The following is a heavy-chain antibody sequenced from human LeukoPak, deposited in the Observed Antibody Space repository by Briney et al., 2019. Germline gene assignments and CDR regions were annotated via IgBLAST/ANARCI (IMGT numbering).Heavy chain of an antibody. D-gene: IGHD1-26*01. CDR3: ARTAIHVHSGSYFDS. CDR1: GDSITSHDY. J-gene: IGHJ4*02. Sequence: PSETLSLTCTVSGDSITSHDYWSWIRPRAGQGLEWIRRIYSTGSTNYNPSLKSRVTMFVDTYKNAFSLKLSSVTAADTGVYYCARTAIHVHSGSYFDSWGQGTLVAVSS. CDR2: IYSTGST. V-gene: IGHV4-4*07.